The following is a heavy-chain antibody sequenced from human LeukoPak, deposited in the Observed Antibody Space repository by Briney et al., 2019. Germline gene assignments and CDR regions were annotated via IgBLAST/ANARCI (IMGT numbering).Heavy chain of an antibody. Sequence: SETLSHTCSVSGDSISSGNYYWTWIRQPAGKGLEWIGRIYSTGSTNYNPSLKSRVTISVDTSKNQFSLRLSSVTAADTAVYYCARVTTGGNYNCWGQGTLVTVS. CDR3: ARVTTGGNYNC. J-gene: IGHJ4*02. V-gene: IGHV4-61*02. CDR1: GDSISSGNYY. D-gene: IGHD3-22*01. CDR2: IYSTGST.